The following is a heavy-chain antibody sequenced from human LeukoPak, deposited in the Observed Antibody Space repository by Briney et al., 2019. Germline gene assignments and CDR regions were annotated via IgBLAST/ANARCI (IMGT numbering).Heavy chain of an antibody. Sequence: GGSLRLSCAASGFTFSSYGMHWVRQAPGKGLEWVAVIWYDGSNKYYADSVKGRFTISRDNSKNTLYLQMNSLRAEDTAVYYCAKDNVYCSSTSCQKKNDAFDIWGQGTMVTVSS. J-gene: IGHJ3*02. CDR2: IWYDGSNK. V-gene: IGHV3-33*06. D-gene: IGHD2-2*01. CDR1: GFTFSSYG. CDR3: AKDNVYCSSTSCQKKNDAFDI.